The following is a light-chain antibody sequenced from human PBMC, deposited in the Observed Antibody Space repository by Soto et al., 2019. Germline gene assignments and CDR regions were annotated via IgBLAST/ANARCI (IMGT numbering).Light chain of an antibody. CDR3: QTWGTGIVT. V-gene: IGLV4-69*01. CDR2: INSDGSH. J-gene: IGLJ2*01. CDR1: SGHTHYA. Sequence: QPVLTQSPSASASPGASVTLTCTLSSGHTHYAIAWHQQQPEKGPRFLMKINSDGSHSKGDGVPDRFSGSSSGAERYFTISSLQSEDEADYYCQTWGTGIVTFGGGTKLTVL.